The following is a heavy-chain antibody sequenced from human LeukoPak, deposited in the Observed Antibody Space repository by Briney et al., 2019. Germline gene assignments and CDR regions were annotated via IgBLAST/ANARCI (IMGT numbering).Heavy chain of an antibody. J-gene: IGHJ6*03. CDR1: GFTFSSYS. CDR2: ISSRSNYI. Sequence: GGSLRLSCSASGFTFSSYSMNWVRQAPGKGLEWVSSISSRSNYIYYADSVKGRFTISRDNAKNSLYLQMNSLRAEDTAVYYCARANAYSNVLRYFDWSEYYYMDVWGKGTTVTVSS. V-gene: IGHV3-21*01. CDR3: ARANAYSNVLRYFDWSEYYYMDV. D-gene: IGHD3-9*01.